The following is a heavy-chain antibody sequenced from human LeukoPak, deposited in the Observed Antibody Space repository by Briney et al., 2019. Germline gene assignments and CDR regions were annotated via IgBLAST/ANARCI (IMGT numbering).Heavy chain of an antibody. D-gene: IGHD3-22*01. CDR1: GGSISSYY. CDR3: ARENRHDSGSYQRVFDY. CDR2: MYYSGNT. J-gene: IGHJ4*02. V-gene: IGHV4-59*01. Sequence: SETLSLTCTVSGGSISSYYWNWIRQPPGKGLEWIGYMYYSGNTKYNPSLKSRVAISVDTSKNQFSLKLSSVTAADTAVYYCARENRHDSGSYQRVFDYGGRETLATVS.